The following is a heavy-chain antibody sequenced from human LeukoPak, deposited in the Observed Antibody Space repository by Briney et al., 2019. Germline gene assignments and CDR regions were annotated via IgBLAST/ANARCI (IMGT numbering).Heavy chain of an antibody. V-gene: IGHV4-39*01. Sequence: SETLSLTCTVSGYSSSSSSYYWGWLRQPPVKRLGWIGTIHYEGTTYYNPSLRRRLTISVDTSKNQLSLRLSSVTATDTAVYYCARLWWAAEHYYFDYWGQGTLVTVSS. CDR3: ARLWWAAEHYYFDY. D-gene: IGHD6-13*01. CDR2: IHYEGTT. J-gene: IGHJ4*02. CDR1: GYSSSSSSYY.